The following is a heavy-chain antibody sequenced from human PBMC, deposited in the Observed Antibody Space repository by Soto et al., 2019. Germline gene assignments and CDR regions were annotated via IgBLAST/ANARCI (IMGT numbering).Heavy chain of an antibody. CDR3: AGGRQPDVYYYYYGLDV. V-gene: IGHV4-30-2*01. J-gene: IGHJ6*02. CDR2: IYHSGST. CDR1: GGSISSGGYS. Sequence: SETLSLTCAVSGGSISSGGYSWSWIRQPPGKGLEWIGYIYHSGSTYYNPSLKSRVTMSVDRSKNQFSLKLSSVTAADTAVYYCAGGRQPDVYYYYYGLDVWGQGTTVTVSS. D-gene: IGHD1-1*01.